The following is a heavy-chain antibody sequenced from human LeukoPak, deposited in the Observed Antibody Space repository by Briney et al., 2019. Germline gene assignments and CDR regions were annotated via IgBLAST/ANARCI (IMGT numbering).Heavy chain of an antibody. CDR2: IYDSGST. J-gene: IGHJ4*02. V-gene: IGHV4-59*01. CDR1: GGSFSGYY. Sequence: KPSETLSLTCAVYGGSFSGYYWSWIRQPPGKGLEWIGYIYDSGSTNYNPSLKSRVTISIDTSKNQFSLKLSSVTAADTAVYYCTRDRGYGDYGTTFDYWGQGTLVTVSS. D-gene: IGHD4-17*01. CDR3: TRDRGYGDYGTTFDY.